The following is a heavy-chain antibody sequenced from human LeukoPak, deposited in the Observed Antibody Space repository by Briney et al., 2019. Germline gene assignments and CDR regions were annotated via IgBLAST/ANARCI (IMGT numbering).Heavy chain of an antibody. V-gene: IGHV4-4*07. CDR2: IYTSGST. D-gene: IGHD6-13*01. Sequence: PSETLSLTCTVPGGSISRYYWSWLRQPAGKGLEWIGRIYTSGSTNYNPSLKSRVTMSVDQSKNQFSLKLNSVTAADTAVYYCAKVYSSSWTYCYYYYYMDVWGKGTPVTVSS. CDR3: AKVYSSSWTYCYYYYYMDV. CDR1: GGSISRYY. J-gene: IGHJ6*03.